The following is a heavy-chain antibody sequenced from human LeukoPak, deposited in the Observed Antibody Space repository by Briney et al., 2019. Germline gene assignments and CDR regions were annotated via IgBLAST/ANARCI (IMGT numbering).Heavy chain of an antibody. V-gene: IGHV4-34*01. J-gene: IGHJ3*02. Sequence: SETLSLTCAVYGGSFSAYYWSWIRQPPGKGLEWIGEINHSGSTNYNPSLKSRVTIPVDTSKNQFSLKLSSVTAADTAVYYCAREASGIWGQGTMVTVSS. CDR1: GGSFSAYY. CDR3: AREASGI. CDR2: INHSGST.